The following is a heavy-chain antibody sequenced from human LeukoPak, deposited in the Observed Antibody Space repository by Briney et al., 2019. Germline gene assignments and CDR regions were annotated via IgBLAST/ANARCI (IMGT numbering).Heavy chain of an antibody. CDR1: GYTFNGFY. CDR3: ARWMATVTTPDY. Sequence: ASVKVSCKASGYTFNGFYLHWVRQAPGQGLEWMGWINPNSGGTNYAQKFLGRVTMTRDTSISTAYMDLSRLRSDDTAVYYCARWMATVTTPDYWGQGTLVTVSS. D-gene: IGHD4-11*01. J-gene: IGHJ4*02. CDR2: INPNSGGT. V-gene: IGHV1-2*02.